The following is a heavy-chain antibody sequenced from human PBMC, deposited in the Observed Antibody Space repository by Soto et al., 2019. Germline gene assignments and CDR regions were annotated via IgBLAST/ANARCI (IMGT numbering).Heavy chain of an antibody. Sequence: QVQLVQSGAEEKKPGASVKVSCKASGYTFTGYAMHWVRQAPGQRLEWMGWINAGNGNTKYSQKFQGRVTITRDTSARTAYMELSSLRSEDTAVYYCAAAVAVPADCDYWGQGTLVTVSS. CDR1: GYTFTGYA. CDR2: INAGNGNT. CDR3: AAAVAVPADCDY. V-gene: IGHV1-3*05. J-gene: IGHJ4*02. D-gene: IGHD6-19*01.